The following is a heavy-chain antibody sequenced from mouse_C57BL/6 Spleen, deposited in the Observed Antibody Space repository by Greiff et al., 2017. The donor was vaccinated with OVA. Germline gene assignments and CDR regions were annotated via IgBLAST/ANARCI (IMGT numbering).Heavy chain of an antibody. CDR1: GFTFTDYY. D-gene: IGHD2-4*01. J-gene: IGHJ3*01. CDR2: IRNKANGYTT. Sequence: EVMLVESGGGLVQPGGSLSLSCAASGFTFTDYYMSWVRQPPGKALEWLGFIRNKANGYTTEYSASVKGRFTISRDNSQSILYLQMNALRAEDSATYYCARSLRRGQFAYWGQGTLVTVSA. CDR3: ARSLRRGQFAY. V-gene: IGHV7-3*01.